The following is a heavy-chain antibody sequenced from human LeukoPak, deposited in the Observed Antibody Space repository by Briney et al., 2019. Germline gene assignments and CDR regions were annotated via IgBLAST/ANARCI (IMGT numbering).Heavy chain of an antibody. CDR2: IKEDGGVK. Sequence: GGSLRLSCAASGFTFRSFWMSWVRQAPGKGLEWVASIKEDGGVKYYVDSVKGRFTISRDNAKNTVYLQMNSLRVEDTAVYYCARGALYMYYFDYWGQGTLVTVSS. CDR3: ARGALYMYYFDY. V-gene: IGHV3-7*01. CDR1: GFTFRSFW. J-gene: IGHJ4*02. D-gene: IGHD3-10*01.